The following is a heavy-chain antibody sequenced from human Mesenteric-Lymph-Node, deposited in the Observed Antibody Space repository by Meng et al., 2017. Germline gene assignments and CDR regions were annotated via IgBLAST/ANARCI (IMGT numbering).Heavy chain of an antibody. CDR2: ISSSGGIT. Sequence: GGSLRLSCAASGFTFSSYSMNWVRQAPGKGLEWLSYISSSGGITYYADSVKGRFTISRDNARNSLFLQMSSLRAEDTAVYYCARRQSNFDYWGQGTLVTVSS. CDR3: ARRQSNFDY. J-gene: IGHJ4*02. D-gene: IGHD4-11*01. V-gene: IGHV3-48*04. CDR1: GFTFSSYS.